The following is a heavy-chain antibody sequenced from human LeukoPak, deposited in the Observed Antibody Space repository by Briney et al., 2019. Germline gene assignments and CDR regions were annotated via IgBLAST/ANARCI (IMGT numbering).Heavy chain of an antibody. V-gene: IGHV4-34*01. CDR3: ARMRTMVRGVDY. CDR1: GGSFSGYY. J-gene: IGHJ4*02. D-gene: IGHD3-10*01. CDR2: INHSGST. Sequence: PSETLPLTRAVYGGSFSGYYWSWIRQPPRKGREWIGEINHSGSTNYKPSLKSRVTISVDTSKTQFSLKLSSVTASDTAVYYCARMRTMVRGVDYWGQGTLVTVSS.